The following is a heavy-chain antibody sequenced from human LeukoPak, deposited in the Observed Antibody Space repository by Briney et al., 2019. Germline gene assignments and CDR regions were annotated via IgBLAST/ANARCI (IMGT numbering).Heavy chain of an antibody. CDR3: ARTTTVTTWNWFDP. CDR1: GGSISSGDYY. D-gene: IGHD4-17*01. J-gene: IGHJ5*02. V-gene: IGHV4-61*08. CDR2: IYYSGST. Sequence: SETLSLTCTVSGGSISSGDYYWSWIRQPPGKGLEWIGYIYYSGSTNYNPSLKSRVTISVDTSKNQFSLKLSSVTAADTAVYYCARTTTVTTWNWFDPWGQGTLVTVSS.